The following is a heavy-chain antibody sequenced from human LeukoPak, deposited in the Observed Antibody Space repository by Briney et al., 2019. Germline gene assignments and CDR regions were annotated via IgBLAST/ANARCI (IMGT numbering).Heavy chain of an antibody. J-gene: IGHJ4*02. CDR3: ARGQVGRAGTFRIWAYFDH. V-gene: IGHV4-34*01. Sequence: SETLSLTCAVYGRSFSGYYWSWIRQPPGKGLEWIGEINHSGSTNYNPSLKSRVTISVDTSKNQFSLKLSSVTAADTAVYYCARGQVGRAGTFRIWAYFDHWGQGTLVIVSS. CDR1: GRSFSGYY. CDR2: INHSGST. D-gene: IGHD6-19*01.